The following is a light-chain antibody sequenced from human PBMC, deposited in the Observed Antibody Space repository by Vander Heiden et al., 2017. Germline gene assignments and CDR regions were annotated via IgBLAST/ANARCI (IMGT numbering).Light chain of an antibody. V-gene: IGLV3-19*01. Sequence: SSELTQDPSVSVAFGQTVRITCQGTSLGTSYATWYQLNPGQTPVLVFSVKDNRPSGSPDRFCGSSSDRTATITITGAQAEEEAEYVCNSPDSSGADVVFGGGTKLTVL. J-gene: IGLJ2*01. CDR2: VKD. CDR3: NSPDSSGADVV. CDR1: SLGTSY.